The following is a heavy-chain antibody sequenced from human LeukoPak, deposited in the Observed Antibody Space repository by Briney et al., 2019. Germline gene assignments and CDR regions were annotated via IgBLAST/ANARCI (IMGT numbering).Heavy chain of an antibody. CDR1: GGSISSYY. Sequence: KPSETLSLTCTVSGGSISSYYWSWIRQPAGKGLEWIGRIYTSGSTNYNPSLKSRVTMSVDTSKNQFSLKLSSVTAADTAVYYCARDSPTKYDFWSGYYSLWGQGTLVTVSS. CDR3: ARDSPTKYDFWSGYYSL. CDR2: IYTSGST. D-gene: IGHD3-3*01. J-gene: IGHJ4*02. V-gene: IGHV4-4*07.